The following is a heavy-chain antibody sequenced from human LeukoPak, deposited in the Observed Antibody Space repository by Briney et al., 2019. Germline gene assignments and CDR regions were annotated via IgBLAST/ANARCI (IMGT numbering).Heavy chain of an antibody. CDR1: GGSISSYY. CDR3: ARGISSGYEFDY. J-gene: IGHJ4*02. CDR2: IYYSGST. V-gene: IGHV4-59*01. Sequence: SETLSLTCTVSGGSISSYYWSWIRQPPGKGLEWVGYIYYSGSTNYNPSLKSRVTISVDTSKNQFSLKLSSVTAADTAVYYCARGISSGYEFDYWGQGTLVTVSS. D-gene: IGHD5-12*01.